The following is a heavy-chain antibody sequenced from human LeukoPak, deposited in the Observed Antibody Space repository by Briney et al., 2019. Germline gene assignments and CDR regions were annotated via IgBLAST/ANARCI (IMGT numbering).Heavy chain of an antibody. V-gene: IGHV3-30*04. CDR2: ISYDGSNK. CDR3: ARDYYDILTGYSAFDY. D-gene: IGHD3-9*01. J-gene: IGHJ4*02. Sequence: PGRPLRLSCAASGFTFSSYAMHWVRQAPGKGLEWVAVISYDGSNKYYADSVKGRFTISRDNSKNTLYLQMNSLRAEDTAVYYCARDYYDILTGYSAFDYWGQGTLVTVSS. CDR1: GFTFSSYA.